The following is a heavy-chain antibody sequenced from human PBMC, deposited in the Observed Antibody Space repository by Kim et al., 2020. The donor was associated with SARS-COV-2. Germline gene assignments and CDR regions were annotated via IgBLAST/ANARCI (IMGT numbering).Heavy chain of an antibody. CDR1: GFTFDDYA. J-gene: IGHJ3*02. V-gene: IGHV3-9*01. Sequence: GGSLRLSCAASGFTFDDYAMHWVRQAPGKGLEWVSGISWNSGSIGYADSVKGRFTISRDNAKNSLYLQMNSLRAEDTAFYYCAKGIYSGSYLDAFDIWGQGTMVTVSS. CDR3: AKGIYSGSYLDAFDI. D-gene: IGHD1-26*01. CDR2: ISWNSGSI.